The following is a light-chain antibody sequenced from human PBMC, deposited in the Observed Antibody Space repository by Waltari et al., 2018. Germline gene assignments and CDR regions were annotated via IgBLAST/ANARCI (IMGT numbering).Light chain of an antibody. CDR2: DVS. J-gene: IGKJ1*01. CDR1: HRLSDN. Sequence: EIVMTQSPATLSVSPGERATLSCRASHRLSDNLAWYQQKPGQAPRLLMYDVSTRATGVPARFSGSESGTEFTLTISSIQSEDFAIYYCQQYQNWPRWTFGQGTKVDIK. V-gene: IGKV3-15*01. CDR3: QQYQNWPRWT.